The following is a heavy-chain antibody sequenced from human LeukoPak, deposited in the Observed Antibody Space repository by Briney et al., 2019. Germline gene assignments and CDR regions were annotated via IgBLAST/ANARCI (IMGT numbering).Heavy chain of an antibody. D-gene: IGHD2-2*01. Sequence: SETLSLTCTVSGGSISSGSYYWSWIRQPAGKGLEWIGRIYTSGSTNYNPSLKSRVTISVDTSKNQFSLKLSPVTAADTAVYYCARGRDIVVVPAEMDVWGKGTTVTISS. CDR3: ARGRDIVVVPAEMDV. CDR2: IYTSGST. CDR1: GGSISSGSYY. J-gene: IGHJ6*04. V-gene: IGHV4-61*02.